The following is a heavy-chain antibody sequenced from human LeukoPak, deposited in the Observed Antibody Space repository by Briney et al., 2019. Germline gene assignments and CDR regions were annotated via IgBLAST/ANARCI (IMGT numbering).Heavy chain of an antibody. Sequence: PGGSLRLSCAASGFTFRSYGMHWVRQAPGKGLEWVAFIRYDETNKYYADSVKGRFTISRDNANDTLYLQMNSLRTEDTAVYYCATTHYYDSSGYYGPSGFHAFDIWGQGTMVTVSS. V-gene: IGHV3-30*02. CDR1: GFTFRSYG. CDR2: IRYDETNK. J-gene: IGHJ3*02. CDR3: ATTHYYDSSGYYGPSGFHAFDI. D-gene: IGHD3-22*01.